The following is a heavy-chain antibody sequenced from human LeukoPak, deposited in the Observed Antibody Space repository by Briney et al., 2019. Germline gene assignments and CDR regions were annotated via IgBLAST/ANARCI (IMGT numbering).Heavy chain of an antibody. J-gene: IGHJ3*02. CDR3: AGRLRLGGDDAFDI. D-gene: IGHD4-17*01. CDR2: IKQDGSEK. CDR1: GFTFSSYW. V-gene: IGHV3-7*01. Sequence: GGSLRLSCAASGFTFSSYWMSWVRQAPGKGLEWVANIKQDGSEKYYVDSVKGRFTISRDNAKNSLYLQMNSLRAEDTAVYYCAGRLRLGGDDAFDIWGQGTMVTVSS.